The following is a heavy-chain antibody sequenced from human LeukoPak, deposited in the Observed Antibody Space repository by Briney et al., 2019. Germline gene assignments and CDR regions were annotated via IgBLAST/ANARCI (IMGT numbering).Heavy chain of an antibody. Sequence: GGSLRLSCAASGFTLSTYWMHWVRQAPGKGLVWVSRISGDGSLTEYADSVKGRFTISKDNAKNTLYLQMNSLRAEDTAVYYCGRALGYCDTSCSWGQGTRVTVSS. D-gene: IGHD2-2*01. V-gene: IGHV3-74*03. CDR2: ISGDGSLT. CDR3: GRALGYCDTSCS. CDR1: GFTLSTYW. J-gene: IGHJ5*02.